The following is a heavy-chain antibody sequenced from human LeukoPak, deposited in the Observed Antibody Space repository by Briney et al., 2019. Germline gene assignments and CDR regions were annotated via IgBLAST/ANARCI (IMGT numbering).Heavy chain of an antibody. Sequence: PSETLSLTCTVSGGSISTYYWNWIRQPPGKGLDWIGYIYYSGTTNYNPSLKSRVSMSVDTSKNQFSLKLSSVTAADTAVYYCARGRTLSMVRRSGKYYFDYWGQGTLATVSS. J-gene: IGHJ4*02. V-gene: IGHV4-59*01. D-gene: IGHD3-10*01. CDR1: GGSISTYY. CDR2: IYYSGTT. CDR3: ARGRTLSMVRRSGKYYFDY.